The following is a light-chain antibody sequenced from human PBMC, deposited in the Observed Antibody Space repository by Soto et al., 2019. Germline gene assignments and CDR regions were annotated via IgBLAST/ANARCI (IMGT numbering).Light chain of an antibody. Sequence: QTVVTQEPSLTVSPGGTVTLTCGSSTGAVTSSNYPNWFQQKPGQAPRSLIFSTNNKQSWTPARFSGSLLGDKAALTLSGVQPEDEAEYYCLLYYDAARQVVFGGGTKLTVL. J-gene: IGLJ3*02. CDR2: STN. CDR3: LLYYDAARQVV. CDR1: TGAVTSSNY. V-gene: IGLV7-43*01.